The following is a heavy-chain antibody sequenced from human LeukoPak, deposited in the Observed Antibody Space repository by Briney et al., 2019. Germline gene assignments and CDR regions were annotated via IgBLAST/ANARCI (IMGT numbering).Heavy chain of an antibody. CDR1: GFTFSSYW. V-gene: IGHV3-7*01. J-gene: IGHJ4*02. CDR2: IKQDGSEK. D-gene: IGHD3-22*01. CDR3: ARALYYYDSSGNLLGY. Sequence: GGSLRLSCAASGFTFSSYWMSWVRQAPGKGLEWVANIKQDGSEKYYVDSVKGRFTISRDNAKNSLYLQMNSLRAEDTAVYYCARALYYYDSSGNLLGYWGQGTLVTVSS.